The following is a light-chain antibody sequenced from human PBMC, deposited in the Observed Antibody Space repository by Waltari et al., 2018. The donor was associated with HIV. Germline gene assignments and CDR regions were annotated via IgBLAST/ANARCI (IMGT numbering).Light chain of an antibody. V-gene: IGKV1-12*01. J-gene: IGKJ2*01. Sequence: DTQMTQSPSSVSASVGDRVTITCRARQSVGTSVAWYQQKPDRNPKLISFEASRLQPGVPSRFGGSGSGTKFTLTITSLQPQDLATYFCQQANNFPHTVGQGT. CDR1: QSVGTS. CDR3: QQANNFPHT. CDR2: EAS.